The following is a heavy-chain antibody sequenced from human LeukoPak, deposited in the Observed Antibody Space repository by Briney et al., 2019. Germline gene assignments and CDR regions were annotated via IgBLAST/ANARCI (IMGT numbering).Heavy chain of an antibody. J-gene: IGHJ4*02. CDR1: GYTFTSYD. CDR2: MNPNSGNT. Sequence: ASVKVSCKASGYTFTSYDINWVRQATGQGLEWMGWMNPNSGNTGYAQKFQGRVTMTRNTSISTAYMELSSLRSEDTAVYYCARRRYGDYEFDYWGQGTLVTVSA. V-gene: IGHV1-8*01. CDR3: ARRRYGDYEFDY. D-gene: IGHD4-17*01.